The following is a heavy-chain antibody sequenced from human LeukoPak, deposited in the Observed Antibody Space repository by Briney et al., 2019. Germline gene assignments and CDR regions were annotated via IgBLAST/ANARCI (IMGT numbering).Heavy chain of an antibody. Sequence: GASVTVSCKASGYTFTGYYMHWVRQAPGQGLEWMGWINPNSGGTNYAQKFQGRVTMTRDTSISTAYMELSRLRSDDTAVYYCARGPWGVAVAGQNIDYWGQGTLVTVSS. D-gene: IGHD6-19*01. CDR1: GYTFTGYY. CDR3: ARGPWGVAVAGQNIDY. CDR2: INPNSGGT. J-gene: IGHJ4*02. V-gene: IGHV1-2*02.